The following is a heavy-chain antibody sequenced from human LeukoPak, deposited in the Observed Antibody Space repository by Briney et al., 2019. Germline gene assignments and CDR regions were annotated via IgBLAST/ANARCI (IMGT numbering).Heavy chain of an antibody. CDR2: IYHSGST. Sequence: SETLSLTCTISGGSISSYYWSWIRQPPGKGLEWIGSIYHSGSTYYNPSLKSRVTISVDTSKNQFSLKLSSVTAADTAVYYCARGSIVGATTSFDYWGQGTLVTVSS. CDR1: GGSISSYY. J-gene: IGHJ4*02. CDR3: ARGSIVGATTSFDY. D-gene: IGHD1-26*01. V-gene: IGHV4-38-2*02.